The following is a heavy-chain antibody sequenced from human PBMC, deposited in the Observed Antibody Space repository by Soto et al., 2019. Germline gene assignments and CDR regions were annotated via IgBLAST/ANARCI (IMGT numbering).Heavy chain of an antibody. V-gene: IGHV4-30-2*01. CDR2: IYHSGST. CDR3: ARGQVVAAQH. Sequence: QLQLQESGSGLVKPSQTLSLTCAVSGGSISSGGYSWYWIRQPPGKGLEWIGYIYHSGSTYYNPSLXRXVXIXXDRSKNQFSLKLSSVTAADTAVYYCARGQVVAAQHWGQGTLVTVSS. D-gene: IGHD2-15*01. CDR1: GGSISSGGYS. J-gene: IGHJ4*02.